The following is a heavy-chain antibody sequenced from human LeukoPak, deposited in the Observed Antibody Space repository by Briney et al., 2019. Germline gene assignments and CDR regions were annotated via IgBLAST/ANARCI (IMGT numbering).Heavy chain of an antibody. D-gene: IGHD3-9*01. CDR2: IYASAST. CDR3: ARCLTGPTYYYYYMDV. CDR1: GASISNYY. Sequence: TSETLSLTCSVSGASISNYYWNWIRQPAGKGLEWIGRIYASASTNYNPSLKSRVTMSVDESKNQLSLRLSSVTAADTAIYYCARCLTGPTYYYYYMDVWGKGTTVTVSS. J-gene: IGHJ6*03. V-gene: IGHV4-4*07.